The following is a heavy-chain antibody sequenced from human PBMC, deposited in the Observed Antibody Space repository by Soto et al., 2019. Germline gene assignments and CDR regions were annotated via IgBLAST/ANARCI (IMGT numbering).Heavy chain of an antibody. V-gene: IGHV1-69*04. CDR2: ISPTLGIA. CDR3: AREDGAMITFGGVMHYYSYMDV. D-gene: IGHD3-16*01. Sequence: ASVKVSCKASGGTFSSYTISWVRQAPGQGLEWMGRISPTLGIANYAQKFQGRVTITADKSTSTAYMELSSLRSEDTAVYYCAREDGAMITFGGVMHYYSYMDVWGKGTPVTVSS. CDR1: GGTFSSYT. J-gene: IGHJ6*03.